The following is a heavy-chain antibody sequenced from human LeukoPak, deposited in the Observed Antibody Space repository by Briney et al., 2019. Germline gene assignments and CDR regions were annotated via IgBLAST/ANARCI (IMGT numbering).Heavy chain of an antibody. Sequence: SETLSLTCTVSGGSISSYYWSWIRQPPGKGLEWIGRVYTSGSTSYNPALNSRVTISLDTSKNQFSLKLSSVTAADTAVYYCARAVYCSSSSCYDGAWFDPWGQGTLVTVSS. CDR2: VYTSGST. D-gene: IGHD2-2*01. CDR3: ARAVYCSSSSCYDGAWFDP. J-gene: IGHJ5*02. V-gene: IGHV4-4*08. CDR1: GGSISSYY.